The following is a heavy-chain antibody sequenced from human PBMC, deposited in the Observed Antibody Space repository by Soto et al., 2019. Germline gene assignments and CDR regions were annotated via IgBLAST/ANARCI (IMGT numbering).Heavy chain of an antibody. D-gene: IGHD3-3*01. V-gene: IGHV4-39*07. CDR3: ARAARITIFGVEKVDAFDI. CDR2: IHYRGST. J-gene: IGHJ3*02. CDR1: GDSIIGIYH. Sequence: PSETLSLTCAVSGDSIIGIYHWAWIRQPPGKGLEWIGNIHYRGSTYYNASLKSRVTISVDMSKNQFSLKLSSVTAADSAVYYCARAARITIFGVEKVDAFDIWGQGTMVTVSS.